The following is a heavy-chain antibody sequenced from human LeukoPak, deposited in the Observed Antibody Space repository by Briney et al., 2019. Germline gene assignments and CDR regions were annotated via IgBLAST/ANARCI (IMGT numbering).Heavy chain of an antibody. CDR3: ARTYDSSGYYGGAFDI. J-gene: IGHJ3*02. CDR2: ISSSGSTI. D-gene: IGHD3-22*01. V-gene: IGHV3-48*03. Sequence: GGSLRLSCAASGFTFSSYEMNWVRQAPGKGLEWVSYISSSGSTIYYADSVKGRFTISRDNAKNSLYLQMNSLRAEDTAVYYCARTYDSSGYYGGAFDIWGQGTMVTVSS. CDR1: GFTFSSYE.